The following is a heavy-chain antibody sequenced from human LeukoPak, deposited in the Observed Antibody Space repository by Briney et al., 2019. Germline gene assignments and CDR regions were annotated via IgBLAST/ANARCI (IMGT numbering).Heavy chain of an antibody. J-gene: IGHJ4*02. CDR1: GYSFTSYW. V-gene: IGHV5-51*01. CDR3: AGRDGYNIDY. CDR2: IYPGDSDT. D-gene: IGHD5-24*01. Sequence: GESLKISCKGSGYSFTSYWIGWVRQLPGKGLEWMGIIYPGDSDTRYSPSFEGQVTISADKSISTAYLQCSSLEASDSAMYYCAGRDGYNIDYWGQGTLVTVSS.